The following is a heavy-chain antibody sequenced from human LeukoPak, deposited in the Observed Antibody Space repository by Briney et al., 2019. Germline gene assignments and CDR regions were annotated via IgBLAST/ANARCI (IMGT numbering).Heavy chain of an antibody. CDR2: INHSGST. CDR3: ARPSDYYGSGSNDYYYYYMDV. Sequence: PSETLSLTCAVYGGSFSGYYWSWIRQPPGKVLEWIGEINHSGSTNYNPSLKSRVTISVDTSKNQFSLKLSSVTAADTAVYYCARPSDYYGSGSNDYYYYYMDVWGKGTTVTISS. J-gene: IGHJ6*03. CDR1: GGSFSGYY. V-gene: IGHV4-34*01. D-gene: IGHD3-10*01.